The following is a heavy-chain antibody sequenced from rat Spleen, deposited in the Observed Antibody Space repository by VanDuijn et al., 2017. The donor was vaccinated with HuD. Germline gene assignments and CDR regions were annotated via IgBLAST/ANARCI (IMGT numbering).Heavy chain of an antibody. CDR1: GFSLTSFS. V-gene: IGHV2-63*01. J-gene: IGHJ3*01. D-gene: IGHD1-2*01. CDR3: TRDGAAGWFAY. Sequence: QVRLRESGPGLVQPSETLSLTCTVSGFSLTSFSISWVRQPSGRGPEWMGRMYYYGHTTYSSTLKSRLSISRDTSKNQVFLKMNSLQTDDTGTYYCTRDGAAGWFAYWGQGTLVTVSS. CDR2: MYYYGHT.